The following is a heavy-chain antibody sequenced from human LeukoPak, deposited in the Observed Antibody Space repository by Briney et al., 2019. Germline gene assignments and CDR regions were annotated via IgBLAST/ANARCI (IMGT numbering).Heavy chain of an antibody. V-gene: IGHV1-2*02. CDR2: INPNSGGT. CDR3: ARDHSSWDY. D-gene: IGHD6-13*01. Sequence: ASVKVSCKASGDTFTGYYMHCVRQAPGQGLEWMGWINPNSGGTNYAQKFQGRVTMTRDTSISTAYMELSRLRSDDTAVFYCARDHSSWDYWGQGTLVTVSS. CDR1: GDTFTGYY. J-gene: IGHJ4*02.